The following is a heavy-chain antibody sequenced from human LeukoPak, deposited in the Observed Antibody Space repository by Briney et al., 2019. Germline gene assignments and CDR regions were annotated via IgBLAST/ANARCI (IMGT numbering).Heavy chain of an antibody. CDR3: ARQSGAFDS. J-gene: IGHJ4*02. CDR1: GGSISSYY. V-gene: IGHV4-59*08. Sequence: SETLSLTCTVSGGSISSYYWSWIRQPPGKGLEWIGYIYYSGSTYYNPSLKGRVTISVDTSKTQFSLKLTSVTAADTAVYYCARQSGAFDSWGQGTLVTVSS. D-gene: IGHD7-27*01. CDR2: IYYSGST.